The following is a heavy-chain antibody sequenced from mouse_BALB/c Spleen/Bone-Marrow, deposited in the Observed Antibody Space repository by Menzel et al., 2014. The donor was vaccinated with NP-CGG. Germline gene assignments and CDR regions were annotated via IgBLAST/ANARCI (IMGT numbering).Heavy chain of an antibody. D-gene: IGHD2-4*01. Sequence: VQLKESGAELVRSGASVKLSCTASGFNIXDFYIYWVKQRPAQGLEWIGWIDPENGDTDYDPKFQGKATMTADTSSNTAYLQLSSLASEDTAVYYCNALYYDSDFDYWGQGTTLTVSS. CDR1: GFNIXDFY. CDR3: NALYYDSDFDY. CDR2: IDPENGDT. V-gene: IGHV14-4*02. J-gene: IGHJ2*01.